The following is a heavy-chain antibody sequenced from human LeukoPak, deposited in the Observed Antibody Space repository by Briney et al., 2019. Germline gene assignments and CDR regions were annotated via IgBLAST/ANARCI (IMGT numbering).Heavy chain of an antibody. CDR1: GFTFSNAW. D-gene: IGHD3-10*01. Sequence: GGSLRLSCAASGFTFSNAWMSWVRQAPGKGLEWVGRIKSKTDGGTTDYAAPVKGRFTISRDDSKNTLYLQMNSLKTEDTAVYYCTTDPGCYYGSGSYYNSGFDLWGRGTLVTVSS. CDR3: TTDPGCYYGSGSYYNSGFDL. V-gene: IGHV3-15*01. CDR2: IKSKTDGGTT. J-gene: IGHJ2*01.